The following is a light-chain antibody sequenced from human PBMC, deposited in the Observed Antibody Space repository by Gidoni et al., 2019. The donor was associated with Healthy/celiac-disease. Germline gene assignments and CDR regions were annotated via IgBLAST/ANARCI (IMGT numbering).Light chain of an antibody. CDR3: QQYNSYSGT. Sequence: DIQMTQSPSTLSASVGDRVTITCRASQSISSWLAWYQQKPGKAPKLLIYDASSLESGVPSMFSGSESGTEFTLTISSLQPDDFATYYCQQYNSYSGTFGQGTKVEIK. V-gene: IGKV1-5*01. CDR2: DAS. J-gene: IGKJ1*01. CDR1: QSISSW.